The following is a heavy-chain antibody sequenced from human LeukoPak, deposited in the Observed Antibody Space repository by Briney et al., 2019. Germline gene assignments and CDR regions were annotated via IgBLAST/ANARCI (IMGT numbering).Heavy chain of an antibody. J-gene: IGHJ4*02. CDR1: GYTFTSYD. D-gene: IGHD6-6*01. V-gene: IGHV1-8*03. Sequence: GASVKASCKASGYTFTSYDINWVRQATGQGLEWMGWMNPNSGNTGYAQKFQGRVTITRNTSISTAYMELSSLRSEDTAVYYCARDFSSPGFDYWGQGTLVTVSS. CDR2: MNPNSGNT. CDR3: ARDFSSPGFDY.